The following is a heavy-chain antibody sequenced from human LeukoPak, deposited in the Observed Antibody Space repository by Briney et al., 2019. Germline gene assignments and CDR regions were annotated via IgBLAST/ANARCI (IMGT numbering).Heavy chain of an antibody. CDR2: INPSGGST. Sequence: ASVKVSCKASGYTFTSYYMHWVRQAPGQGLEWVGIINPSGGSTSYAQKFQGRVTMTRDTSTSTVYMELSSLRSEDTAVYYCARDRGVYYYGMDVWGQGTTVTVSS. CDR1: GYTFTSYY. V-gene: IGHV1-46*01. D-gene: IGHD3-10*01. J-gene: IGHJ6*02. CDR3: ARDRGVYYYGMDV.